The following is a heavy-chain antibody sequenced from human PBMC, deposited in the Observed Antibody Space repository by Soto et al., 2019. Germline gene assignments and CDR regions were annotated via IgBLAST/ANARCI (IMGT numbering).Heavy chain of an antibody. CDR1: GGSFSGYY. CDR3: ARGRHYYDSSGYYPTRGQYYFDD. D-gene: IGHD3-22*01. V-gene: IGHV4-34*01. J-gene: IGHJ4*02. Sequence: SETLSLTXAVYGGSFSGYYWSWIRQPPGKGLEWIGEINHSGSTNYNPSLKSRVTISVDTSKNQFSLKLSSVTAADTAVYYCARGRHYYDSSGYYPTRGQYYFDDWGQGTLVTVSS. CDR2: INHSGST.